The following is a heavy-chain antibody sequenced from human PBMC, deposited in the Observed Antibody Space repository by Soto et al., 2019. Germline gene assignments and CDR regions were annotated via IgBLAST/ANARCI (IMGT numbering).Heavy chain of an antibody. J-gene: IGHJ6*02. V-gene: IGHV4-59*04. CDR2: IYYSGST. CDR3: ASDIVVVTAIEYYSYGMDV. Sequence: PSETLSLTCTVSGGSISSYYGTWIRQPPGKGLEWIGNIYYSGSTYYNPSLKSRVTISVDTSKNQFSLKMSSVTAADTAVYYCASDIVVVTAIEYYSYGMDVWGQGTTVTVSS. D-gene: IGHD2-21*02. CDR1: GGSISSYY.